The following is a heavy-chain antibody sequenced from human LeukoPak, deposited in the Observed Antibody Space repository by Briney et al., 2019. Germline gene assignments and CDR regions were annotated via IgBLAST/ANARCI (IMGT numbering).Heavy chain of an antibody. CDR2: INPNSGGT. V-gene: IGHV1-2*02. J-gene: IGHJ6*03. CDR3: ARDHQYQLLSQYYYYYMDV. CDR1: GYTFTGYY. D-gene: IGHD2-2*01. Sequence: ASVKVSCKASGYTFTGYYMHWVRQAPGQGLEWMGWINPNSGGTNYAQKFQGRVTMTRDTSISTAYMELSRLRSEDTAVYYCARDHQYQLLSQYYYYYMDVWGKGTTVTVSS.